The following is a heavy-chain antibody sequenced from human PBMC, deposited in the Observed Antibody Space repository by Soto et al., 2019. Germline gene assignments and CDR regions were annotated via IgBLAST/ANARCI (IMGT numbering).Heavy chain of an antibody. CDR1: GFTFSSYG. D-gene: IGHD6-19*01. V-gene: IGHV3-33*01. J-gene: IGHJ4*02. CDR2: IWYDGSNK. CDR3: ARDRGIAVAGKFDY. Sequence: GGSLRLSCAASGFTFSSYGMHWVRQAPGKGLEWVAVIWYDGSNKYYADSVRGRFTISRDNSKNTLYLQMNSLRAEDTAVYYCARDRGIAVAGKFDYWGQGTLATVSS.